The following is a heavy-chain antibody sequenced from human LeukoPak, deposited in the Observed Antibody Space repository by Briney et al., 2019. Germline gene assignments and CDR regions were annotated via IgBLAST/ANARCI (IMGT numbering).Heavy chain of an antibody. CDR2: INANSGTT. J-gene: IGHJ5*02. D-gene: IGHD2/OR15-2a*01. CDR3: PNPLGGVLAWTADWSHP. Sequence: GGSLRLSCTASGFAFSVYAMSWLRQPPGKGLEWVSTINANSGTTSYAASVRGRFTISSDNSKNTLYLQLNTLRADDPATYYCPNPLGGVLAWTADWSHPWAKGT. CDR1: GFAFSVYA. V-gene: IGHV3-23*01.